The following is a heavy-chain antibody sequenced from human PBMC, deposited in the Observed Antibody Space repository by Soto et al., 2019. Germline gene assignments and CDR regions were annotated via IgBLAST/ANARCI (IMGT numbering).Heavy chain of an antibody. CDR3: AKNFRITIFGVVIIHQADYYGMDV. D-gene: IGHD3-3*01. Sequence: VGSLRLSCAASGFTFSSYGMHWVRQAPGKGLEWVAVISYDGSNKYYADSVKGRFTISRDNSKNTLYLQMNSLRAEDTAVYYCAKNFRITIFGVVIIHQADYYGMDVCGQRTTVTVSS. J-gene: IGHJ6*02. CDR2: ISYDGSNK. V-gene: IGHV3-30*18. CDR1: GFTFSSYG.